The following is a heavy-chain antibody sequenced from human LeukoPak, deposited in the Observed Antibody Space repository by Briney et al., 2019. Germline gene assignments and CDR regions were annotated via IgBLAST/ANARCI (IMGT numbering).Heavy chain of an antibody. CDR1: GGSFSGYY. J-gene: IGHJ6*04. CDR3: ARGVSYYYDSSGLGAQGGLDV. V-gene: IGHV4-34*01. Sequence: SETLSLTCAVYGGSFSGYYWSWIRQPPGKGLEWIGEINHSGSTNYNPSLKSRVTISVDTSKNQFSLKLSSVTAADTAVYYCARGVSYYYDSSGLGAQGGLDVWGKGTTDTVSS. CDR2: INHSGST. D-gene: IGHD3-22*01.